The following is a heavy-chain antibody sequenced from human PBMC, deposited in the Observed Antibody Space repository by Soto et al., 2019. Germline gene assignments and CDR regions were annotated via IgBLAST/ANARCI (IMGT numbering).Heavy chain of an antibody. CDR2: IYYSGST. CDR3: ARDPDYGDQGAFDY. D-gene: IGHD4-17*01. Sequence: QVQLQESGPGLVKPSQTLSLTCTVSGGSISSGGYYWSGIRQHPGKGLEWLGYIYYSGSTYYNPSRKSRVTISVHTSKNQFSLKLRSVTAAYTAVYYCARDPDYGDQGAFDYWGQGTLVTVSS. V-gene: IGHV4-31*03. CDR1: GGSISSGGYY. J-gene: IGHJ4*02.